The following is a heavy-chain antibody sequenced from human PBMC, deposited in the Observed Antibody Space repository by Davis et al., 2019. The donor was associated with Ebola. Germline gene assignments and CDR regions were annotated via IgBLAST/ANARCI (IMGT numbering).Heavy chain of an antibody. CDR1: GGSITSSSYY. J-gene: IGHJ6*02. CDR2: ISHTGST. CDR3: ARRMDV. V-gene: IGHV4-39*01. Sequence: MPSEILSLTCTVSGGSITSSSYYWGWIRQPPGKGLEWIGTISHTGSTYYNPSLKSRLTLSVDTSKNQFSLKLTSVTAADTAVYYCARRMDVWGQGTTVTVSS.